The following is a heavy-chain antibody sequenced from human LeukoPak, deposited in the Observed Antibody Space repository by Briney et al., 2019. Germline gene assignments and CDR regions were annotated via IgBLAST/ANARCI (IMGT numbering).Heavy chain of an antibody. CDR3: AKGPGYSGYDVLSEDDY. CDR2: ISGSGGST. J-gene: IGHJ4*02. CDR1: GFTFSSYA. Sequence: PGGSLRLSCAASGFTFSSYAMSWVRQAPGKGLEWVSAISGSGGSTYYADSEKGRFTISRDNSKNTLYLQMNSLRAEDTAVYYCAKGPGYSGYDVLSEDDYWGQGTLVTVSS. D-gene: IGHD5-12*01. V-gene: IGHV3-23*01.